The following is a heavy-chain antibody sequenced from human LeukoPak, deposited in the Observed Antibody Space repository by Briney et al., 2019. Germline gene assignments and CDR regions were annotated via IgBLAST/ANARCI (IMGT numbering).Heavy chain of an antibody. CDR1: GYTFTGYY. Sequence: ASVKVSCKASGYTFTGYYMHWVRQAPGQGLEWMGWINPNSGGTNYAQKFQGRVTMTRDTSISTAYMELSRLRSDDTAVYYCARDIEMATITYLDYWGQGTLVTVSS. D-gene: IGHD5-24*01. CDR3: ARDIEMATITYLDY. CDR2: INPNSGGT. J-gene: IGHJ4*02. V-gene: IGHV1-2*02.